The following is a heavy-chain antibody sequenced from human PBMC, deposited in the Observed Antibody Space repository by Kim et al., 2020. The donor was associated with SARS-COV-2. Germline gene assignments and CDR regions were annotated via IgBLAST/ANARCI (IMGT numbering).Heavy chain of an antibody. Sequence: ASVKVSCKASGYTFTGYYMHWVRQAPGQGLEGMGWINPNSGGTNYAQKFQGRVTMTRDTSISTAYMELSRLRSDDTAVYYCARDFHVSVAVAGTLTPYWGQGALVTVSS. V-gene: IGHV1-2*02. D-gene: IGHD6-19*01. CDR3: ARDFHVSVAVAGTLTPY. CDR2: INPNSGGT. CDR1: GYTFTGYY. J-gene: IGHJ4*02.